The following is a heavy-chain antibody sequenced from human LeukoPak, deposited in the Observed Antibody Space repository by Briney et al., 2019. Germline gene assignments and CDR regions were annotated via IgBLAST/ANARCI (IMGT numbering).Heavy chain of an antibody. J-gene: IGHJ4*02. V-gene: IGHV3-30*07. CDR2: ISYDGSNK. D-gene: IGHD3-10*01. Sequence: GGSLRLSCAASGFTFSSYAMHWVRQAPGKGLEWVAVISYDGSNKYYADSVKGRFTISRDNSKNTLYLQMNSLRAEDTAVYYCASDRVLGSGSLDNWGQGTLVTVSS. CDR3: ASDRVLGSGSLDN. CDR1: GFTFSSYA.